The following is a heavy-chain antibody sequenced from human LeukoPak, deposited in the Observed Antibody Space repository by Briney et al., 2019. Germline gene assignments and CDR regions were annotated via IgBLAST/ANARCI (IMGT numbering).Heavy chain of an antibody. Sequence: ASVTVSCKASGGTFSSYAISWVRQAPGQGLEWMGGIIPIFGTANYAQKFQGRVTITADESTSTAYMELSSLRSEDTAVYYCARDRPTYSSAYFDYWGQGILVTVSS. CDR1: GGTFSSYA. CDR3: ARDRPTYSSAYFDY. D-gene: IGHD3-22*01. V-gene: IGHV1-69*13. CDR2: IIPIFGTA. J-gene: IGHJ4*02.